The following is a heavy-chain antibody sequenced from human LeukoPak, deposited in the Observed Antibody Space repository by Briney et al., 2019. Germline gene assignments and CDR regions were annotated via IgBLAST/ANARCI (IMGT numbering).Heavy chain of an antibody. CDR1: GGSFSGYY. J-gene: IGHJ4*02. V-gene: IGHV4-34*01. CDR2: INHSGST. Sequence: SETLSLTCAVYGGSFSGYYWSWIRQPPGKGLEGIGEINHSGSTNYNPSLKSRVTISVDTSKNQFSLKLSSVTAADTAVYYCARGHDIVATIWGQGTLVTVSS. D-gene: IGHD5-12*01. CDR3: ARGHDIVATI.